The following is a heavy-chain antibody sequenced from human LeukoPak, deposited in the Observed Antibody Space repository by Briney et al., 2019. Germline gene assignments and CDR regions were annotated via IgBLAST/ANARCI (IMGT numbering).Heavy chain of an antibody. CDR1: GGSISSSSYY. V-gene: IGHV4-39*07. CDR2: IYYSGST. D-gene: IGHD3-22*01. Sequence: KSSETLSLTCTVSGGSISSSSYYWGWIRQPPGKGLEWIGSIYYSGSTYYNPSLKSRVTISIDTSKNQFSLKLSSVTAADTAVYYCARYYYDSSGSNAFDIWGQGTMVTVSS. J-gene: IGHJ3*02. CDR3: ARYYYDSSGSNAFDI.